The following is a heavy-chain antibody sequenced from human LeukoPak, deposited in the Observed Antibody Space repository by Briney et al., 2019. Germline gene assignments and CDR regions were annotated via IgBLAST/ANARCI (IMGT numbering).Heavy chain of an antibody. J-gene: IGHJ4*02. CDR1: GFTFSTYG. V-gene: IGHV3-48*01. D-gene: IGHD2-8*01. Sequence: GGSLRLSCAASGFTFSTYGMTWVRQAPGKGLEWVSYISSTSSPIYHADSVKGRFTISRDNAKNSLYLQMNSLRAEDTAVYYCARESGRRRGVLGVDYWGQGTLVTVSP. CDR2: ISSTSSPI. CDR3: ARESGRRRGVLGVDY.